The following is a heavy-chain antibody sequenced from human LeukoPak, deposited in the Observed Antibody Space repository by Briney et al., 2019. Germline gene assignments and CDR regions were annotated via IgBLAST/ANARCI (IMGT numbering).Heavy chain of an antibody. V-gene: IGHV3-74*01. D-gene: IGHD6-19*01. Sequence: GGSLRLSCAASGFTFSSYWMHWVRQIPGKGLVWVSRINSDGSRINYADSVKGRFTISRDNAKNTLYLQMNSLRAEDTAVYYCAKGGRSSGWYAVDYWGQGTLVTVSS. CDR2: INSDGSRI. J-gene: IGHJ4*02. CDR3: AKGGRSSGWYAVDY. CDR1: GFTFSSYW.